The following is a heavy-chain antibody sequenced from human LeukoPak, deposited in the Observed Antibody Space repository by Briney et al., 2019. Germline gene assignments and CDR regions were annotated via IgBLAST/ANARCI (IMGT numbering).Heavy chain of an antibody. CDR3: ARHSHDAFDI. Sequence: GEPLNISCKGSGYSFTGYWIGWVRQMRGKGLEWMGIIYPGDSDTRYSPSFQGQVTISADKSISTAYLQWSSLKASDTAMYYCARHSHDAFDIWGQGTMVAVSS. CDR1: GYSFTGYW. CDR2: IYPGDSDT. V-gene: IGHV5-51*01. J-gene: IGHJ3*02.